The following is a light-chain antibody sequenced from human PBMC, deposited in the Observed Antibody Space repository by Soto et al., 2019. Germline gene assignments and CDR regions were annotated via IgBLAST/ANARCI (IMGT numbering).Light chain of an antibody. Sequence: EIVLTQSPGTLSLSPGQRATLSCRASQSVSSSYLVWYQQKPGQAPRLLIYGASNRATGIPDRFSGSGSGTDFTLTISRLEPEDFAVYYCQQYRSSLTWTLGQGTKVDIK. CDR1: QSVSSSY. V-gene: IGKV3-20*01. CDR3: QQYRSSLTWT. J-gene: IGKJ1*01. CDR2: GAS.